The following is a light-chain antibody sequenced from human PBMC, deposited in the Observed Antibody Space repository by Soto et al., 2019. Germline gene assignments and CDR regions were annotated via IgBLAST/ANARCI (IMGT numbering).Light chain of an antibody. CDR1: QGISNY. Sequence: DIQLTQSPSSLSESVGDRVIITCRASQGISNYLAWYQQKPGKVPKLLIYGAYTLQSGVPSRFSGSGSGTDFTLTISSLQPEDVAIYYCQKYNSAPPITFGQGTRLEIK. J-gene: IGKJ5*01. CDR2: GAY. CDR3: QKYNSAPPIT. V-gene: IGKV1-27*01.